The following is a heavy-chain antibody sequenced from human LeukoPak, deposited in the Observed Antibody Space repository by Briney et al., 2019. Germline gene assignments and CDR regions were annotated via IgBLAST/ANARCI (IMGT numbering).Heavy chain of an antibody. Sequence: GGSLRLSCAASGFTFSGYYMSWIRQAPGKGLEWVSYISSSGSTIYYADSVKGRFTISRDNAKNSLYLQMNSLRAEDTAVYYCAREPSIVGATTGYFDYWGQGTLVTVSS. CDR3: AREPSIVGATTGYFDY. CDR1: GFTFSGYY. CDR2: ISSSGSTI. J-gene: IGHJ4*02. V-gene: IGHV3-11*01. D-gene: IGHD1-26*01.